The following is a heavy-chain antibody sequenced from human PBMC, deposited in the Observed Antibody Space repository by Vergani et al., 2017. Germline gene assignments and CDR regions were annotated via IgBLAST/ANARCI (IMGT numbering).Heavy chain of an antibody. D-gene: IGHD3-10*01. J-gene: IGHJ6*02. Sequence: EVQLVESGGGLVQPGGSLRLSCAASGFTFSSYEMNWVRQAPGKGLEWVANIKQDGSEKYYVDSVKGRFTISRDNAKNSLYLQMNSLRAEDTAVYYCARDRPKYYYGSGRGYYYGMDVWGQGTTVTVSS. V-gene: IGHV3-7*01. CDR1: GFTFSSYE. CDR3: ARDRPKYYYGSGRGYYYGMDV. CDR2: IKQDGSEK.